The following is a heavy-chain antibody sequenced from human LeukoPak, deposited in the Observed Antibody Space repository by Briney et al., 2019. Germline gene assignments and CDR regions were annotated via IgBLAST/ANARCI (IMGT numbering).Heavy chain of an antibody. CDR1: GGSISSSSYY. Sequence: SETLSLTCTVSGGSISSSSYYWGWIRQPPGKGLEWIGSIYYSGSTYYNPSLKSRVTISVDTSKNQFSLKLSSVTAADTAVYYCARDLAYYYDSSGNYYFDYWGRGTLVTVS. V-gene: IGHV4-39*07. J-gene: IGHJ4*02. CDR3: ARDLAYYYDSSGNYYFDY. CDR2: IYYSGST. D-gene: IGHD3-22*01.